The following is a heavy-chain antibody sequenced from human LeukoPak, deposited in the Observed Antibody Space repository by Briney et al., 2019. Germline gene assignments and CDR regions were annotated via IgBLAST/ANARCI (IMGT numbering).Heavy chain of an antibody. CDR3: ARGGVTTVTTSRYYYYYGMDV. CDR1: GFTFSSYA. Sequence: GGSLRLSCAASGFTFSSYAMSWVRQAPGKGLEWVSTIYYPGGDTYYAGSVEGRFIVSRDNTKNALYLQMNSLRAEDTAVYYCARGGVTTVTTSRYYYYYGMDVWGQGTTVTVSS. CDR2: IYYPGGDT. D-gene: IGHD4-17*01. J-gene: IGHJ6*02. V-gene: IGHV3-23*01.